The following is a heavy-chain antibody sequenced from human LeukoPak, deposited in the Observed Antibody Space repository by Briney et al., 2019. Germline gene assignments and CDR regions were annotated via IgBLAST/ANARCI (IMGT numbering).Heavy chain of an antibody. D-gene: IGHD6-13*01. CDR3: ARDPSWEANRFDP. Sequence: PSETLSLTCAVYGGSFSGYYWSWIRQPPGKGLEWIGEINHSGSTNYNPSLKSRVTISVDTSKNQFSLKLSSVTAADTAVYYCARDPSWEANRFDPWGQGTLVTVSS. CDR2: INHSGST. J-gene: IGHJ5*02. CDR1: GGSFSGYY. V-gene: IGHV4-34*01.